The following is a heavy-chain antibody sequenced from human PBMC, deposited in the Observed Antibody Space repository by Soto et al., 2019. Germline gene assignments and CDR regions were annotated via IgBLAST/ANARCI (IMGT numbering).Heavy chain of an antibody. J-gene: IGHJ6*02. CDR2: IWYDGSNK. CDR3: ARGTGNYFYSMDV. CDR1: GFTFSNFG. V-gene: IGHV3-33*01. Sequence: QVQLVESGGGVVQPGRSLRLSCAASGFTFSNFGMHWVRQAPGKGLEWVAVIWYDGSNKNYAVSVRGRFTISRDNSQNTLYLQMNSVRAEDRAVYFWARGTGNYFYSMDVWGQGTTVTVSS. D-gene: IGHD7-27*01.